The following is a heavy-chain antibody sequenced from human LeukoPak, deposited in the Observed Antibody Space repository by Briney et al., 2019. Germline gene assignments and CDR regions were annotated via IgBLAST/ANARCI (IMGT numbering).Heavy chain of an antibody. D-gene: IGHD3-10*01. J-gene: IGHJ3*02. V-gene: IGHV3-21*01. Sequence: KPGGSLRLSCAASGFTFDTYRMNWVRQAPGKGLEWVSSINSDSNYIYYADSVQGRFTISRDNAKNSLYLQMNSLRAEDTAVYYCAVAYYYGSGDAFDIWGQGTKVTVSS. CDR2: INSDSNYI. CDR1: GFTFDTYR. CDR3: AVAYYYGSGDAFDI.